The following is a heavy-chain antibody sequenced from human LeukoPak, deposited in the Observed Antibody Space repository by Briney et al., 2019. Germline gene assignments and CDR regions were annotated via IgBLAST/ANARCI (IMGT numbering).Heavy chain of an antibody. CDR1: GFTFDDYA. D-gene: IGHD6-19*01. CDR3: AKDSQWLVTSGGLDY. CDR2: ISWNSGSI. Sequence: GRSLRLSCAASGFTFDDYAMHWVRQAPGKGLEWVSGISWNSGSIGYADSVKGRFTIARDNAKNSLYLQMNSLRAEDTALYYCAKDSQWLVTSGGLDYWGQGTLVTVSS. J-gene: IGHJ4*02. V-gene: IGHV3-9*01.